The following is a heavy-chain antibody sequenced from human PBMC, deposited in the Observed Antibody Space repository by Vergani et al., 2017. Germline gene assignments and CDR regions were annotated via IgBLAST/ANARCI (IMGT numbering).Heavy chain of an antibody. CDR2: INHSGST. Sequence: QVQLQESGPGLVKPSETLSLTCAVYGGSFSGYYWSWIRQPPGKGLEWIGEINHSGSTNYNPSLKSRVTISVDTSKNQFSLKLSSVTAADTAVYYCARGAYDFWSGRPSFDYWGQGTLVTVSS. J-gene: IGHJ4*02. CDR1: GGSFSGYY. CDR3: ARGAYDFWSGRPSFDY. D-gene: IGHD3-3*01. V-gene: IGHV4-34*01.